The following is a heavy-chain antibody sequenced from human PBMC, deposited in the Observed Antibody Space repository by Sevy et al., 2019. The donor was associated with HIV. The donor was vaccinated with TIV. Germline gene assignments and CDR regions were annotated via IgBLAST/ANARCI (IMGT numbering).Heavy chain of an antibody. CDR3: AREYSDGVKYDFLSGYYHSYYYGMDV. Sequence: GGSLRLSCAASGFTITGKAVHWVRQAPGKGLEWVAVISYDGNNKNYADSVKGRFNISRDKSKNVVYLELNSLRAEDTAVYYCAREYSDGVKYDFLSGYYHSYYYGMDVWGQGTTVTVSS. CDR1: GFTITGKA. CDR2: ISYDGNNK. D-gene: IGHD3-3*01. V-gene: IGHV3-30-3*01. J-gene: IGHJ6*02.